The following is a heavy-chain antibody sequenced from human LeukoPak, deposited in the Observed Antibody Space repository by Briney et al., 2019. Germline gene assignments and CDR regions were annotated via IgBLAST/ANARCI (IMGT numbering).Heavy chain of an antibody. CDR2: FDPEDGET. CDR3: ARDHRPHSGVARANDY. D-gene: IGHD5-12*01. Sequence: ASVKVSCKVSGYTLTELSMHWVRQAPGKGLEWTGGFDPEDGETIYAQKFQGRVTMTEDTSTDTAYMELSSLRSDDTAVYYCARDHRPHSGVARANDYWGQGTLVTVSS. CDR1: GYTLTELS. V-gene: IGHV1-24*01. J-gene: IGHJ4*02.